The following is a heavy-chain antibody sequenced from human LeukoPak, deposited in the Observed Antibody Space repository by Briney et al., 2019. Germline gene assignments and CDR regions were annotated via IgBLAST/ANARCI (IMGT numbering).Heavy chain of an antibody. CDR3: ARHPTVTTFLIDY. CDR1: GGSFSGYY. J-gene: IGHJ4*02. D-gene: IGHD4-17*01. Sequence: SETLSLTCAVYGGSFSGYYWSWIRQPPGKGLEWIGEINHSGSTNYNPSLKSRVTISVDTSKNQFSLKLSSVTAADTAVYYCARHPTVTTFLIDYWGQGTLVTVSS. CDR2: INHSGST. V-gene: IGHV4-34*01.